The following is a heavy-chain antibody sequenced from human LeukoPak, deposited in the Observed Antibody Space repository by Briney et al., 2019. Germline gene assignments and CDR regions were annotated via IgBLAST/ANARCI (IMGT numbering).Heavy chain of an antibody. Sequence: SETLSLTCTVSGASINNYYWTWIRQAPGKGLEWSGSMSYSGNTDYNPVLTKSRVTISVDRSKSQIYLSLGSVTAADTAVYFCAQQVVGTSNTFDTWGQGAWVTVSS. CDR2: MSYSGNT. D-gene: IGHD2-15*01. CDR1: GASINNYY. V-gene: IGHV4-59*03. CDR3: AQQVVGTSNTFDT. J-gene: IGHJ3*02.